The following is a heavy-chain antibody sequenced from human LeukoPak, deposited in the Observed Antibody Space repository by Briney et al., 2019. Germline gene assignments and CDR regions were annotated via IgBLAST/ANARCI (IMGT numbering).Heavy chain of an antibody. J-gene: IGHJ6*03. D-gene: IGHD1-14*01. CDR3: ARGVFGFPGTFPSTDYYMDV. CDR1: GFTFSSYG. CDR2: GWYDGSNK. V-gene: IGHV3-33*01. Sequence: GGSLRLSCAASGFTFSSYGMHWLRQAPGKGLEWVAVGWYDGSNKYYADSVKGRFTISRDNSKNTLYLQMNSLRAEDTAVYYCARGVFGFPGTFPSTDYYMDVWGKGTTVTVSS.